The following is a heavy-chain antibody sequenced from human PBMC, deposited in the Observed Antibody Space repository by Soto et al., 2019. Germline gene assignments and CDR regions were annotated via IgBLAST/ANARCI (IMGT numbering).Heavy chain of an antibody. J-gene: IGHJ4*01. D-gene: IGHD3-22*01. CDR3: ARDLGYYDSSGYFDY. V-gene: IGHV3-11*01. CDR1: GFIFSDYN. Sequence: GGSLRLSCAVSGFIFSDYNMSRIRQAPGKGLEWVSYISSRCDIIYYADSVKGRFTISRDNAKNSLYLQMNSLRAEDTAVYYCARDLGYYDSSGYFDYWGHGTLVPFSS. CDR2: ISSRCDII.